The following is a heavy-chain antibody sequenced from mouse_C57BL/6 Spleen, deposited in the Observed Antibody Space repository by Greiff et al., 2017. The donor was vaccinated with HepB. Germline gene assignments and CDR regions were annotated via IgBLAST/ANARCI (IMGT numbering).Heavy chain of an antibody. CDR2: INPNYGTT. J-gene: IGHJ3*01. CDR1: GYSFTDYN. D-gene: IGHD1-1*01. Sequence: VQLKESGPELVKPGASVKISCKASGYSFTDYNMNWVKQSNGKSLEWIGVINPNYGTTSYNQKFKGKATLTVDQSSSTAYMQLNSLTSEDSAVYYCASWGYYGSSPFAYWGQGTLVTVSA. CDR3: ASWGYYGSSPFAY. V-gene: IGHV1-39*01.